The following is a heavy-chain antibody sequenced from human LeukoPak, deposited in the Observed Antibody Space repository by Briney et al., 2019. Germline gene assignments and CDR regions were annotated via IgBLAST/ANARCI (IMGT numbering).Heavy chain of an antibody. CDR1: GYTFTSYD. J-gene: IGHJ6*03. V-gene: IGHV1-8*01. Sequence: GASVKVSCKASGYTFTSYDINWVRQATGQGLEWMGWMNPNSGNTGYAQKFQGRVTMTRNTSISTAYMELSSLRSEDTAVYYCARGHDILTGYYPLYYYYMDVWGKGTTVTVSS. D-gene: IGHD3-9*01. CDR2: MNPNSGNT. CDR3: ARGHDILTGYYPLYYYYMDV.